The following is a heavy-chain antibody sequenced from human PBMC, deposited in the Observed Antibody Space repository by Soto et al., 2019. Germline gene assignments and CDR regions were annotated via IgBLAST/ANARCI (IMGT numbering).Heavy chain of an antibody. CDR2: INPNSGGT. CDR1: GYTFTGYY. Sequence: GASVKVSCKASGYTFTGYYMHWVRQAPGQGLEWTGWINPNSGGTNYAQKFQGWVTMTRDTSISTAYMELSRLRSDDTAVYYCARERRRFGDYGSMDVWGQGTTVTVSS. J-gene: IGHJ6*02. CDR3: ARERRRFGDYGSMDV. D-gene: IGHD3-10*01. V-gene: IGHV1-2*04.